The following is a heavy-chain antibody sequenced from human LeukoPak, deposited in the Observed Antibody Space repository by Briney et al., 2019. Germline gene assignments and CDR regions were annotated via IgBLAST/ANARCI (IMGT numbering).Heavy chain of an antibody. CDR3: ARGGLGITFYFDS. D-gene: IGHD7-27*01. Sequence: GGSLRLSCAASGFTVSSNYMNWVRQAPGKGLQWLSYISSSGGALYYADSVTGRLTISRDNAKNSLYLQMNSPRAEDTAVYYCARGGLGITFYFDSWGQGILVTVSS. CDR1: GFTVSSNY. J-gene: IGHJ4*02. CDR2: ISSSGGAL. V-gene: IGHV3-48*01.